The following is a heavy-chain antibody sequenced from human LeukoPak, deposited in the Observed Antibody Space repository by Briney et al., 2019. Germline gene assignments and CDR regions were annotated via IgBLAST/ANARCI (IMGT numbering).Heavy chain of an antibody. V-gene: IGHV1-18*01. D-gene: IGHD2-2*01. Sequence: GASVKVSCKASGYTFTSYGISWVRQAPGQGLEWMGWISAYNGNTNYAQKLQGRVTMTTDTSTSTAYMELRSLRSDDTAVYYCAYCSSTSCKPTSDYWGQGTLVTVSS. CDR2: ISAYNGNT. CDR1: GYTFTSYG. J-gene: IGHJ4*02. CDR3: AYCSSTSCKPTSDY.